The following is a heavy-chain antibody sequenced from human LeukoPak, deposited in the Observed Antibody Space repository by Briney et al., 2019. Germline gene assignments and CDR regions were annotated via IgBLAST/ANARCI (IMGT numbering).Heavy chain of an antibody. CDR2: ISSSSSYI. J-gene: IGHJ4*02. Sequence: GGSLRLSCAASGFTFSSYSMNWVRQAPGKGLEWVSSISSSSSYIYYADSVKGRFTISRDNAKNSLYLQMNSLRAEDTAVYYCARYYYDSSGYYYFDYWGQGTLVTVSS. V-gene: IGHV3-21*01. CDR3: ARYYYDSSGYYYFDY. D-gene: IGHD3-22*01. CDR1: GFTFSSYS.